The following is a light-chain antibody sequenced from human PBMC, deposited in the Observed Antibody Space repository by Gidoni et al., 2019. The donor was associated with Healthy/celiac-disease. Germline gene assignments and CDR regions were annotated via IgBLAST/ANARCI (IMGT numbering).Light chain of an antibody. V-gene: IGKV3-15*01. CDR3: QQYNNWAPT. Sequence: ERVITQSQATLSVSPGARATLSYRASQSVSSNLAWYQQKPGQASRRLSYGASTRATGIPARFRGGGCGRECTLTFSSLQYEDFAVYYCQQYNNWAPTFGQGTRLEIK. CDR2: GAS. CDR1: QSVSSN. J-gene: IGKJ5*01.